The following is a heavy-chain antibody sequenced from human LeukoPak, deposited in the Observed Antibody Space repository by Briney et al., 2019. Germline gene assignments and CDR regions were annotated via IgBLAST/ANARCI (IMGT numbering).Heavy chain of an antibody. CDR3: ARDDGYYFDY. Sequence: ASVKVSCKASGYTFTGYYMHWVRQAPGQGLEWMGRIIPILGIANYAQKFQGRVTITADKSTSTAYMELSSLRSEDTAVYYCARDDGYYFDYWGQGTLVTVSS. D-gene: IGHD3-10*01. CDR2: IIPILGIA. V-gene: IGHV1-69*04. J-gene: IGHJ4*02. CDR1: GYTFTGYY.